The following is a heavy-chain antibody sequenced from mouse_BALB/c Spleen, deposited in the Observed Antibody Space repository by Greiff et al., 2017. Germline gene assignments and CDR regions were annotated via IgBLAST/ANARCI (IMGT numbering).Heavy chain of an antibody. J-gene: IGHJ1*01. CDR1: GYTFTSYT. V-gene: IGHV1-4*01. CDR2: INPSSGYT. D-gene: IGHD1-1*01. CDR3: ARYGKGDWYFDV. Sequence: VQLQQSGAELARPGASVKMSCKASGYTFTSYTMHWVKQRPGQGLEWIGYINPSSGYTNYNQKFKDKATLTADKSSSTAYMQLSSLTSEDSAVYYCARYGKGDWYFDVWGAGTTVTVSS.